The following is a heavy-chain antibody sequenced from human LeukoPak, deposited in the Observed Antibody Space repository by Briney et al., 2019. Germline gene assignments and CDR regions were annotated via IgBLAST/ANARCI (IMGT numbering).Heavy chain of an antibody. CDR2: IYYSGST. CDR3: ARVGYYGSGSYYNPYYGMDV. V-gene: IGHV4-59*01. Sequence: SETLSLTCIVSGGSISSYYWSWIRQPPGKGLEWIGYIYYSGSTNYNPSLKSRVTISGDTSKNQFSLKLSSVTAADTAVYYCARVGYYGSGSYYNPYYGMDVWGQGTTVTVSS. D-gene: IGHD3-10*01. J-gene: IGHJ6*02. CDR1: GGSISSYY.